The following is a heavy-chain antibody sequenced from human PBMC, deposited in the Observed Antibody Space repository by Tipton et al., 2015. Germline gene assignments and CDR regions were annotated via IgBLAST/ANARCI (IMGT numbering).Heavy chain of an antibody. D-gene: IGHD2-15*01. CDR3: ASRYCSGGSCYPYWDY. CDR1: GFTFSSYW. Sequence: GSLRLSCAASGFTFSSYWMSWVRQAPGKGLEWVANIKQDGSEKYYADSVKGRFTISRDNAKNSLYLQMNSLRAEDTAVYYCASRYCSGGSCYPYWDYWGPGTLVTVSS. V-gene: IGHV3-7*01. J-gene: IGHJ4*02. CDR2: IKQDGSEK.